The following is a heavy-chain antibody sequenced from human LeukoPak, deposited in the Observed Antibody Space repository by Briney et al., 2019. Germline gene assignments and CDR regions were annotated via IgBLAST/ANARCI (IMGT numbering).Heavy chain of an antibody. J-gene: IGHJ1*01. CDR3: AKDVPYYYDSRGYFQH. V-gene: IGHV3-23*01. CDR1: GFTFSSYG. CDR2: ISGSGGST. Sequence: HPGGSLRLSCAASGFTFSSYGMHWVRQAPGKGLEWVSAISGSGGSTYHADSVKGRFTISRDNSKNTLYLQMNSLRAEDTAVYYCAKDVPYYYDSRGYFQHWGQGTLVTVSS. D-gene: IGHD3-22*01.